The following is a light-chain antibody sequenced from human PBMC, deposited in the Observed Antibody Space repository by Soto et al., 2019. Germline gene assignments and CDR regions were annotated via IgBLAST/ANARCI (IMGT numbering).Light chain of an antibody. CDR1: SSNIGNNY. V-gene: IGLV1-51*01. J-gene: IGLJ2*01. CDR2: DNN. CDR3: GTWDSSLSAVV. Sequence: QSVLTQPPSVSAAPGQKGTISCSGSSSNIGNNYVSWYQQLPGTAPKLLIYDNNKRPSGIPDPFSGSKSGTSATLGITGLQTGDEADYYCGTWDSSLSAVVFGGGTKLTVL.